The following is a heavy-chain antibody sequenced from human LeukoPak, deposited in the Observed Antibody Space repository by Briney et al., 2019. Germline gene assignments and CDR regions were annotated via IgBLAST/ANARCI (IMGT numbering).Heavy chain of an antibody. V-gene: IGHV4-4*02. J-gene: IGHJ4*02. D-gene: IGHD2-8*01. Sequence: PSETLSLTCTVSGGSISNTNWWSWVRQPPGQGLEWIGEISLTGLTHYNPSLESRVTVSLDKSKNQLSLNLTSVTAADMAVYYCSRENGAFSPFVYWGQGTPVTVLS. CDR1: GGSISNTNW. CDR2: ISLTGLT. CDR3: SRENGAFSPFVY.